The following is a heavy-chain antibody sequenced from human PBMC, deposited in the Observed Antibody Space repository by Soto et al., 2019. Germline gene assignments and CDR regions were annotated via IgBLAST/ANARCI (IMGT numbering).Heavy chain of an antibody. CDR2: ISGSGGST. CDR3: AKDHLPDYYDSSGYYYVFLNFDY. CDR1: GFTFSSYA. V-gene: IGHV3-23*01. Sequence: GGSLRLSCAASGFTFSSYAMSWVRQAPGKGLEWVSAISGSGGSTYYADSVKGRFTISRDNSKNTLYLQMNSLRAEDTAVYYCAKDHLPDYYDSSGYYYVFLNFDYWGQGTLVTVSS. J-gene: IGHJ4*02. D-gene: IGHD3-22*01.